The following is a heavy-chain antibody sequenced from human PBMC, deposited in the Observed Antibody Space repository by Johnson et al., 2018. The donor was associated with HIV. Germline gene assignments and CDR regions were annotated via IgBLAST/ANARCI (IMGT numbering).Heavy chain of an antibody. D-gene: IGHD1-26*01. CDR2: IYSGGST. V-gene: IGHV3-66*01. CDR3: AREGYSGSPNGRGAFDI. CDR1: GFTFDDFG. J-gene: IGHJ3*02. Sequence: VQLVESGGRVVRPGGSLRLSCVASGFTFDDFGMSWVRQAPGKGLEWVSVIYSGGSTYYADSVKGRFTISRDNSKNTLYLQMNSLRAEDTAVYYCAREGYSGSPNGRGAFDIWGQGTMVTVSS.